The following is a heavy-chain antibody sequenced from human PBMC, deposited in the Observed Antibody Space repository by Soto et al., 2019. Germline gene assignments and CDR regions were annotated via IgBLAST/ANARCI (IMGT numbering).Heavy chain of an antibody. J-gene: IGHJ6*04. D-gene: IGHD3-9*01. CDR3: GRQASYFDNGSPRYSLDV. V-gene: IGHV3-73*01. CDR1: GFAFSGAA. Sequence: EVQLVESGGGLVQPGGSLKLSCAASGFAFSGAAMHWVRQASGKGLEWLGRMRSRANSYATAYAASVKGRFTISRDDSANTAELQMDSLTPDDQAGYYCGRQASYFDNGSPRYSLDVWGKGTTLIVSS. CDR2: MRSRANSYAT.